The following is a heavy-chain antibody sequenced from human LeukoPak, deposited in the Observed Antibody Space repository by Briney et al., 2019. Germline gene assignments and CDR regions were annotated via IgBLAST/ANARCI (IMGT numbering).Heavy chain of an antibody. J-gene: IGHJ6*02. V-gene: IGHV3-53*01. Sequence: PGGSLRLSCAASGFTFSSNYMSWVRQAPGKGLQWVSVICSGGSTYYSDSVKGRFTISRDNSKNTLYLQMNRLRAEHTDVYYCARPSGTMDSYGMDVWGQGTTVTVSS. CDR3: ARPSGTMDSYGMDV. D-gene: IGHD1-1*01. CDR2: ICSGGST. CDR1: GFTFSSNY.